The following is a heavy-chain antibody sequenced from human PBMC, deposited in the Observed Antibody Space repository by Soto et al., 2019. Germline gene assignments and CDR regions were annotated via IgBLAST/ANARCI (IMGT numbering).Heavy chain of an antibody. V-gene: IGHV3-30-3*01. J-gene: IGHJ4*02. CDR2: ISYDGSNK. CDR3: ARVTVTYFDY. Sequence: QVQLVESGGGVVQPGRSLRLSCVASGFTFSSYAMHWVRQAPGKGLEWVAVISYDGSNKYYADSVKGRFTISRDNSKNTLYLQMNSLRAEDTAVYYCARVTVTYFDYWGQGTLVTVSS. CDR1: GFTFSSYA. D-gene: IGHD4-17*01.